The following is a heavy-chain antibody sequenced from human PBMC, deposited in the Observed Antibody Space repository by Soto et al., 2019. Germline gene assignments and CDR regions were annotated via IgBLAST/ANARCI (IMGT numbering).Heavy chain of an antibody. J-gene: IGHJ6*02. CDR1: GGSISSSSYY. CDR2: IYYSGST. V-gene: IGHV4-39*01. Sequence: QLQLQESGPGLVKPSETLSLTCTVSGGSISSSSYYWGWIRQPPGKGLEWIGSIYYSGSTYYNPSRKSRVTISVDTSKNQFSLKLSSVTAADTAVYYCARQEYYYDSSGYAPYYYYGMDVWGQGTTVTVSS. D-gene: IGHD3-22*01. CDR3: ARQEYYYDSSGYAPYYYYGMDV.